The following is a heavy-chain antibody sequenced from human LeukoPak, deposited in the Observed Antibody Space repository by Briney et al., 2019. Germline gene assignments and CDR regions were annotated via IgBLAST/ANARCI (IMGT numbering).Heavy chain of an antibody. CDR3: MAESSSPWEGY. CDR2: IKEDGSVK. CDR1: GFTFSHYC. J-gene: IGHJ4*02. Sequence: GGSLRLSCAASGFTFSHYCMTWVRQAPGKGLEWVANIKEDGSVKNYVDSVKGRFTISRDNAKNSLYLQMNSLRAEDTAVYYCMAESSSPWEGYWGQGTLVTVSS. D-gene: IGHD6-6*01. V-gene: IGHV3-7*01.